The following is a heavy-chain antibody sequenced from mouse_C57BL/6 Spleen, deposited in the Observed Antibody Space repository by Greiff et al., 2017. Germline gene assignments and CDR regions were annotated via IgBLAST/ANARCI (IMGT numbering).Heavy chain of an antibody. J-gene: IGHJ4*01. D-gene: IGHD1-1*01. CDR2: IDPSDSYT. CDR1: GYTFTSYW. V-gene: IGHV1-69*01. Sequence: VQLQQSGAELVMPGASVKLSCKASGYTFTSYWMHWVKQRPGQGLEWIGEIDPSDSYTNYNQKFKGKSTLTVDKSSSTAYMQLSSLTSEDSAVYYCAASYYYGSSAMDYWGQGTSVTVSS. CDR3: AASYYYGSSAMDY.